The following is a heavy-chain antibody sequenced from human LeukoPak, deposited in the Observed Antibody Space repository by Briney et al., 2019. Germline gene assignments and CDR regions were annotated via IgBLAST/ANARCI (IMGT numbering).Heavy chain of an antibody. Sequence: SVKVSCKASGGTFSSYAISWVRQAPGQGLEWMGGIIPIFGTANYAQKFRGRVTITTDESTSTAYMELSSLRSEDTAVYYCASPTYYYDSSTPFDIWGQGTMVTVSS. V-gene: IGHV1-69*05. D-gene: IGHD3-22*01. CDR3: ASPTYYYDSSTPFDI. J-gene: IGHJ3*02. CDR1: GGTFSSYA. CDR2: IIPIFGTA.